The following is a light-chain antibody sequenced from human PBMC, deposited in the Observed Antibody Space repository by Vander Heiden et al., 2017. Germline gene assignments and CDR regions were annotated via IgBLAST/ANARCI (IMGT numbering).Light chain of an antibody. V-gene: IGKV4-1*01. CDR1: QSVLYSSNNKNY. Sequence: DILMAHSPAFLPVSLGERATLNCKPSQSVLYSSNNKNYVAWYQQKPGQPPKLLIYWASTREAGVPDRSSGSGSATDFTLTISSLQAEDVAVYYCQQYYSTPWTFGQGTKVEIK. CDR2: WAS. J-gene: IGKJ1*01. CDR3: QQYYSTPWT.